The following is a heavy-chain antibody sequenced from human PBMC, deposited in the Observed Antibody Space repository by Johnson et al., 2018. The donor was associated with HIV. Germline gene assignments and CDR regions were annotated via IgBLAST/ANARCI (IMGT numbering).Heavy chain of an antibody. CDR1: GFTFSSYG. CDR2: IRYDGSNK. CDR3: ARAVDYGGNSPSRAFDI. D-gene: IGHD4-23*01. J-gene: IGHJ3*02. V-gene: IGHV3-30*02. Sequence: QVQLVESGGGVVQPGGSLRLSCAASGFTFSSYGMHWVRQAPGKGLEWVAFIRYDGSNKYYADSVKGRFTISRDNAKNSLYLQMSSLRAEDTALYYCARAVDYGGNSPSRAFDIWGRGTMVTVSS.